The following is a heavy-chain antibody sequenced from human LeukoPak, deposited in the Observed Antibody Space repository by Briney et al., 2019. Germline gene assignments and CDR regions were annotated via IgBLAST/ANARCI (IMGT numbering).Heavy chain of an antibody. CDR2: IYYSGNT. J-gene: IGHJ5*02. Sequence: SETLSLTCLVSGVSISSGDYYWSWIRQPPGKGLEWIGYIYYSGNTYYNPSLKSRVTISVDTSKNQFSLKLSSVTAADTAVYYCAREWGYCSGGSCYFGNWFDPWGQGTLVTVSS. CDR1: GVSISSGDYY. V-gene: IGHV4-30-4*01. CDR3: AREWGYCSGGSCYFGNWFDP. D-gene: IGHD2-15*01.